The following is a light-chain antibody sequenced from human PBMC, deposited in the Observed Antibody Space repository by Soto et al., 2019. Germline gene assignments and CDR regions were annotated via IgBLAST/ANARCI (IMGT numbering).Light chain of an antibody. CDR2: DAS. J-gene: IGKJ3*01. CDR3: QQYNNWPFT. V-gene: IGKV3-15*01. CDR1: QSVSSN. Sequence: EIVLTQSPATLSLSPGERATLSCRASQSVSSNLAWYQQKPGQAPRLLIYDASTRATGIPARFSGSGSGTEFTLTISSLESGDFAVYYCQQYNNWPFTFGPGTKVDIK.